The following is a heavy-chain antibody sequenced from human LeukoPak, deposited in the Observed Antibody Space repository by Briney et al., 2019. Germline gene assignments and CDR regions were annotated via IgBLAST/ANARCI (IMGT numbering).Heavy chain of an antibody. CDR1: GFTFTSYT. J-gene: IGHJ4*02. CDR2: IVHSGGSM. CDR3: ARITCSSASCYPPVY. V-gene: IGHV3-48*04. Sequence: PGGSLRLSCAASGFTFTSYTMNWVRQAPGKGLEWISYIVHSGGSMYYADSVKGRFTISRDNAKNSLYLQMNSLRAEDTAVYYCARITCSSASCYPPVYWGQGTLVTVSS. D-gene: IGHD2-2*01.